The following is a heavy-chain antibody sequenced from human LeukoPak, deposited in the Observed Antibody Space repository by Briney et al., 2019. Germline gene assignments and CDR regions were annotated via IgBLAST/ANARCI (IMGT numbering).Heavy chain of an antibody. V-gene: IGHV4-39*01. D-gene: IGHD3-3*01. CDR2: VFYSGSA. CDR1: GGSITSSSHY. CDR3: ARLSAAVHLGAFDL. J-gene: IGHJ3*01. Sequence: SETLSLTCSVSGGSITSSSHYWAWIRQSPGKGLEWIGSVFYSGSAYYNPSLKSRLTISVDTSNNQFSLKLSSVTAADTAVYYCARLSAAVHLGAFDLWGQGTMVTVSS.